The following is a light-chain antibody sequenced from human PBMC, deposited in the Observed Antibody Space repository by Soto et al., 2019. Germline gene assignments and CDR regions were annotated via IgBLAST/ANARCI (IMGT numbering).Light chain of an antibody. CDR1: QSISTF. V-gene: IGKV1-39*01. CDR2: TAS. J-gene: IGKJ4*01. CDR3: QQGDSTPLT. Sequence: DIPMTQSPSSLSASVGDRVTMTCRASQSISTFLNWYQQKPGKAPKLLISTASSLQSGVPSRFSGSGSGTDFTLTISSLQPEDFATYYCQQGDSTPLTFGGGTRVEIE.